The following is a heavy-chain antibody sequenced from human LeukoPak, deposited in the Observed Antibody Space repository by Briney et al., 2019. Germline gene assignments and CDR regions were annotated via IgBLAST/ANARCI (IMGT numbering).Heavy chain of an antibody. CDR3: AREYDWLICD. J-gene: IGHJ4*02. CDR1: GFTFSGHG. V-gene: IGHV3-33*01. CDR2: VWYDGNEK. Sequence: GGSLRLSCAASGFTFSGHGLHWVRQAPGKGLEWVAVVWYDGNEKYYGDSVKGRFTISRDTSKNTLYLVMNSLRPDDTAVYYCAREYDWLICDWGQGTLVTVAS. D-gene: IGHD3-3*01.